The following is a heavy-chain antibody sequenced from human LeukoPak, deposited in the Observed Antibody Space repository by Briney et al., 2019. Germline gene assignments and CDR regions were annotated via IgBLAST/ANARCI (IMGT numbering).Heavy chain of an antibody. CDR1: GFTVSNNF. Sequence: GGSLRLSCAASGFTVSNNFMSWVRQAPGKGLEWVGRIKRTTDGGTTDYAAPVKGRFTISRDDSKNTLFLQMNSLKTEDTAVYYCTTGPYNWNDWGQGTLVAVSS. V-gene: IGHV3-15*01. CDR2: IKRTTDGGTT. J-gene: IGHJ1*01. D-gene: IGHD1-1*01. CDR3: TTGPYNWND.